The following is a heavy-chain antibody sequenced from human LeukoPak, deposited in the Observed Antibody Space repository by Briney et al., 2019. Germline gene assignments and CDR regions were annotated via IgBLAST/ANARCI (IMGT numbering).Heavy chain of an antibody. CDR3: ARNLRDGYNSGYYYYYMDV. J-gene: IGHJ6*03. Sequence: GESLKISCKGSGYSFTSYWIGWVRQMPGKGLEWMGIIYPGDSDTRYSPSFQGQVTISADKSISTAYLQWSSLKASDTAMYYCARNLRDGYNSGYYYYYMDVWGKGTTVTVPS. V-gene: IGHV5-51*01. CDR1: GYSFTSYW. CDR2: IYPGDSDT. D-gene: IGHD5-24*01.